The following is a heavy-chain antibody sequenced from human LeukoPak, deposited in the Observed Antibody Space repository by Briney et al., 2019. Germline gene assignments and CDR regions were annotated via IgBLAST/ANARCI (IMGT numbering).Heavy chain of an antibody. CDR1: AFTFTFSTSG. V-gene: IGHV3-30*02. CDR3: AKMTTYSYGDAFDI. Sequence: GRSLRLSCAASAFTFTFSTSGMHWVRQAPGKGLEWVAFIQYDDSEKYYADSVRGRCTISRDNSKNTVYLQMNSLRAEDTAVYYCAKMTTYSYGDAFDIWGQGTMVTVSS. CDR2: IQYDDSEK. J-gene: IGHJ3*02. D-gene: IGHD5-18*01.